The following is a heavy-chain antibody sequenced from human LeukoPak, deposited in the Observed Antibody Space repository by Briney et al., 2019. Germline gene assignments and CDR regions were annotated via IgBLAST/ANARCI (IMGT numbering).Heavy chain of an antibody. CDR3: AREGRSSSSGYYYYYMDV. D-gene: IGHD6-6*01. CDR1: RLTFSSYS. V-gene: IGHV3-21*01. J-gene: IGHJ6*03. CDR2: ISSSSSYI. Sequence: PGGSLRLSCAASRLTFSSYSMNWVRQAPGKGLEWVSSISSSSSYIYYADSVKGRFTISRDNAKSSLYLQMNSLRAEDTAVYYCAREGRSSSSGYYYYYMDVWGKGTTVTVSS.